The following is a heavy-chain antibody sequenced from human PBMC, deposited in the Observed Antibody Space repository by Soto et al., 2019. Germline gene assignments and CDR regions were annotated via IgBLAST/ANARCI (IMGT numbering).Heavy chain of an antibody. J-gene: IGHJ4*02. Sequence: GGSLRLSCTASGFTFGDYAMSWFRQAPGKGLEWVGFIRSKAYGGTTEYAASVKGRFTISRDDSKSIAYLQMNSLKTEDTAVYYCTRGSHTYYYDSSGPGLDYWGQGTLVTVSS. D-gene: IGHD3-22*01. CDR1: GFTFGDYA. CDR2: IRSKAYGGTT. CDR3: TRGSHTYYYDSSGPGLDY. V-gene: IGHV3-49*03.